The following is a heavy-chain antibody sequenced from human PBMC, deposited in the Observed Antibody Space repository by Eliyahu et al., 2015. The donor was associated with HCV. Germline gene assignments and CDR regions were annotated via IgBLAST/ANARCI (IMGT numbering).Heavy chain of an antibody. Sequence: QVQLQEXGPGLGKLSETLSLTCAVXDFSIXTYFDWVWVRQXPGKGLEWXGGIYHGGXTEYNPSLKXRVTISMDTSKNQFSLKVTPVTAADTAVYYCVRLYAGGNPRIDYWGQGTLATVSS. CDR3: VRLYAGGNPRIDY. V-gene: IGHV4-38-2*01. D-gene: IGHD2-8*01. CDR1: DFSIXTYFD. CDR2: IYHGGXT. J-gene: IGHJ4*02.